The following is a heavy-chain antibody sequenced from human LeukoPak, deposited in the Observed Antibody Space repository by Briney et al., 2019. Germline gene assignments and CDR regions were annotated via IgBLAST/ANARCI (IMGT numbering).Heavy chain of an antibody. CDR2: IRRDGTDK. D-gene: IGHD5-18*01. CDR3: AKQWIQLWTLTDY. Sequence: GGSLRLSCAASGFAFSSYWMSWVRQAPGKGLEWVANIRRDGTDKQYVDSVKGRFTISRDNSKNTLYLQMNSLRAEDTAVYYCAKQWIQLWTLTDYWGQGTLVTVSS. V-gene: IGHV3-7*01. CDR1: GFAFSSYW. J-gene: IGHJ4*02.